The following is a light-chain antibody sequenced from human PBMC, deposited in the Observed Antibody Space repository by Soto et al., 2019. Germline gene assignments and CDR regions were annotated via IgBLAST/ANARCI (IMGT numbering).Light chain of an antibody. CDR1: SSDVGGYDS. J-gene: IGLJ1*01. V-gene: IGLV2-14*01. Sequence: QSPLTQPASVSLSPGQSITISCSGTSSDVGGYDSVSWYQQHPGKAPKVMIYEVSNRPSGVSNRFSGSKYGNTASLTISGLQAEDEADYYCSSYTSSYTLVFGAGTKVTVL. CDR2: EVS. CDR3: SSYTSSYTLV.